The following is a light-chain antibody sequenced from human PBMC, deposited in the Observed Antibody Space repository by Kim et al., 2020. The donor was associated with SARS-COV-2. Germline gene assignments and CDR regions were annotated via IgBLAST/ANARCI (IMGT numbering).Light chain of an antibody. Sequence: ELTQPPSVSGAPGQGVTISCTGSRSNIGAGYEVHWYQQLPGTAPRLLIYGNRRRPSGVPERFSASKSGTSASLAITALQAEDEGSYYCQSYDSNLSAVVFGSGTKVTVL. V-gene: IGLV1-40*01. CDR2: GNR. J-gene: IGLJ1*01. CDR1: RSNIGAGYE. CDR3: QSYDSNLSAVV.